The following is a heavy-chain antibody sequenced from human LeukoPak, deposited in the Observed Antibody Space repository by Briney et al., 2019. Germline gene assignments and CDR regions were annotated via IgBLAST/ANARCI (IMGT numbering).Heavy chain of an antibody. J-gene: IGHJ6*02. CDR1: GFTFSIYG. CDR3: ARDGGYSNYANSMDV. Sequence: PGRSLRLSCAASGFTFSIYGMHWVRQAPGKGLEWVAVISYDGSNKYYADSVKGRFTISRDNSKNTLYLQMNSLRAEDTAVYYCARDGGYSNYANSMDVWGQGTTVTVSS. CDR2: ISYDGSNK. D-gene: IGHD4-11*01. V-gene: IGHV3-30*03.